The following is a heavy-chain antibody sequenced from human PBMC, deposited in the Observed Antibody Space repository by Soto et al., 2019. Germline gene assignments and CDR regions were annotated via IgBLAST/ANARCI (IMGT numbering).Heavy chain of an antibody. V-gene: IGHV3-23*01. CDR3: AKVTMVRGVAFDY. CDR2: ISGSGGST. CDR1: GFSFSSYA. D-gene: IGHD3-10*01. Sequence: SGGSLRLSCQTSGFSFSSYAMHWVRQAPGKGLEWVSAISGSGGSTYYADSVKGRFTISRDNSKNTLYLQMNSLRAEDTAVYYCAKVTMVRGVAFDYWGQGTLVTVSS. J-gene: IGHJ4*02.